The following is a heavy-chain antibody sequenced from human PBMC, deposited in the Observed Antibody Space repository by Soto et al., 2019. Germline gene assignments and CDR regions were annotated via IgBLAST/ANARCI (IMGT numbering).Heavy chain of an antibody. D-gene: IGHD2-8*01. CDR1: GYTFTRYG. J-gene: IGHJ6*02. V-gene: IGHV1-18*01. Sequence: ASVKVSCKASGYTFTRYGISWVRQAPGQGLEWMGWISGYNGDTNYAQKFQDRVSMTIDTSTGTAYMELRILTSDDTAIYYCAKNGQPPYYYYGLDVWGQGTKVTVSS. CDR3: AKNGQPPYYYYGLDV. CDR2: ISGYNGDT.